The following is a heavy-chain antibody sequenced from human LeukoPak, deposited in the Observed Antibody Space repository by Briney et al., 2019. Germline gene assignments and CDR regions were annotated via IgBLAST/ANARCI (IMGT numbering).Heavy chain of an antibody. Sequence: GGSLRFSCAASGFTVSSNYINWVRQAPGKGLEWVSLIYGSTSADYADSVKGRFTISRDTSMNTVYLQMNSLRAEDTAVYYCARLNFGDDYWGQGTLVTVSS. CDR3: ARLNFGDDY. D-gene: IGHD4-17*01. J-gene: IGHJ4*02. V-gene: IGHV3-66*01. CDR2: IYGSTSA. CDR1: GFTVSSNY.